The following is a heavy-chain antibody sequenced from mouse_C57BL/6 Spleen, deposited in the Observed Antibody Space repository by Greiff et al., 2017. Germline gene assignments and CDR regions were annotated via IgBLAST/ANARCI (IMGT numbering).Heavy chain of an antibody. V-gene: IGHV1-74*01. Sequence: VQLQQPGAELVKPGASVKVSCKASGYTFTSYWMHWVKQRPGQGLEWIGRIHPSDSDTNYNQKFKGKATLTVDKSSSTAYMQLSSLTSEDSAVYCCAIGNTPTAHAKADWGQGTLVTVSA. CDR2: IHPSDSDT. CDR3: AIGNTPTAHAKAD. J-gene: IGHJ3*01. CDR1: GYTFTSYW. D-gene: IGHD3-2*02.